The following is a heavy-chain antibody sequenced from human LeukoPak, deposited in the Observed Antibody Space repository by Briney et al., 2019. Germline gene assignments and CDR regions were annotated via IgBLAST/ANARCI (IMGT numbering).Heavy chain of an antibody. CDR3: ASLYCTHTTCYYFDY. Sequence: GGSLRLSCAASGFIFENYWMNWVRQAPGKGLEWVANIEQDGSEKYYVDSVKGRFTISRDNARNSLYLQMNSLRAEDTAVYYCASLYCTHTTCYYFDYWGQGTLVSVSS. CDR1: GFIFENYW. D-gene: IGHD2-2*01. J-gene: IGHJ4*02. V-gene: IGHV3-7*01. CDR2: IEQDGSEK.